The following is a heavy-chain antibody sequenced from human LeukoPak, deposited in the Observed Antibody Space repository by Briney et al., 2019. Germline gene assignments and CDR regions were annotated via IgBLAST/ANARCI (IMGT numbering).Heavy chain of an antibody. CDR3: VRGYQLPSYYYYYMHV. V-gene: IGHV1-2*02. CDR1: GYTFTGYY. CDR2: INPNSGGT. J-gene: IGHJ6*03. Sequence: GASVKVSCKASGYTFTGYYMHWVRQAPGQGLEWMGWINPNSGGTNYAQKFQGRVTMTRDTSISTAYMDLHGLRSDDTAIYYCVRGYQLPSYYYYYMHVWGKGTTVTVPS. D-gene: IGHD2-2*01.